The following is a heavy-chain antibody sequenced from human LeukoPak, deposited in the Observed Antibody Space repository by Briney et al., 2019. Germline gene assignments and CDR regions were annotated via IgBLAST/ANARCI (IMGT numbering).Heavy chain of an antibody. D-gene: IGHD3-3*01. CDR1: GGSISSYY. CDR2: IYTSGST. CDR3: ARSAIFGIGYYYMDV. V-gene: IGHV4-4*07. Sequence: ETLSLTCTVSGGSISSYYWSWIRQPAGKGLEWIGRIYTSGSTNYNPSLKSRVTMSVDTSKNQFSLKLSSVTAADTAVYYCARSAIFGIGYYYMDVWGKGTTVTVSS. J-gene: IGHJ6*03.